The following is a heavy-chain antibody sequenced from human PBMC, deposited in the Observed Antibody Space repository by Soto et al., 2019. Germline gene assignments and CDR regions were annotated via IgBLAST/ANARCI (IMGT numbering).Heavy chain of an antibody. V-gene: IGHV3-23*01. CDR2: ISGSGGST. D-gene: IGHD6-13*01. J-gene: IGHJ6*02. Sequence: GGSLRLSCAASGFTFSSYAMSWVRQAPGKGLEWVSAISGSGGSTYYADSVKGRFTISRDNPKNTLYLQMNSLRAEDTAVYYCARYSSSWFDYYGMDVWGQGTTVTVSS. CDR3: ARYSSSWFDYYGMDV. CDR1: GFTFSSYA.